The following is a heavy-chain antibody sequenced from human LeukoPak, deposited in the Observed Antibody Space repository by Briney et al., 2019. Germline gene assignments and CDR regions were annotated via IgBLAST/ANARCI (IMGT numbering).Heavy chain of an antibody. Sequence: GGSLRLSCAASGFTFSSYAMSWVRQAPGKGLECVAIIKQDGSEKYYVDSVKGRFTISRDNAKNSLYLQMNSLRAEDTAVYYCGTGWAIDFWGQGTLVTVPS. CDR2: IKQDGSEK. D-gene: IGHD5-24*01. J-gene: IGHJ4*02. CDR3: GTGWAIDF. V-gene: IGHV3-7*01. CDR1: GFTFSSYA.